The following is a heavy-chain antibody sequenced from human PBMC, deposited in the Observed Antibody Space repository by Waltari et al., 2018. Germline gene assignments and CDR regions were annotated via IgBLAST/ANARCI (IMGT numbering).Heavy chain of an antibody. CDR3: AKALRPYSPVVYYMDV. D-gene: IGHD5-18*01. Sequence: QVQLVESGGGVVQPGGSLRLSCAASGFTCSSYGLHWVRQAPGKGLEWVAFIRYDGSNKYYADSVKGRFTISRDNSKNTLYLQMNSLRAEDTAVYYCAKALRPYSPVVYYMDVWGKGTTVTVSS. CDR2: IRYDGSNK. V-gene: IGHV3-30*02. J-gene: IGHJ6*03. CDR1: GFTCSSYG.